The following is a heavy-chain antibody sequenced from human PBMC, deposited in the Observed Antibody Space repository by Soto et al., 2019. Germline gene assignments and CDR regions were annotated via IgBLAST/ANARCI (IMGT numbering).Heavy chain of an antibody. CDR2: IIAYNGNT. CDR1: GYTFTSYG. Sequence: GASVKVSCKASGYTFTSYGISWVRQAPGQGLEWMGWIIAYNGNTNYAQKLQGRVTMTTDTSTSTAYMELRSLRSDDTAVYYCARRGPLYDFWSGYYTAGGYYYGMDVWGQGTTVTVSS. CDR3: ARRGPLYDFWSGYYTAGGYYYGMDV. D-gene: IGHD3-3*01. J-gene: IGHJ6*02. V-gene: IGHV1-18*04.